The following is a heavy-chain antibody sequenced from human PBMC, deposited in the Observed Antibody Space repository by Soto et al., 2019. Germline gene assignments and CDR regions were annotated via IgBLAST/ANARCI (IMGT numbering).Heavy chain of an antibody. J-gene: IGHJ4*02. CDR3: ARGNEYSSGWIGLDY. D-gene: IGHD6-19*01. V-gene: IGHV1-46*01. Sequence: ASVKVSCKASVYTFINYYMHWVRQAPGQGLEWMGIINPDGGSTKYAQKFQGRVTMTVDTSTRTVYMELSSLTSEDTAVYHCARGNEYSSGWIGLDYWGQGTLVTVSS. CDR2: INPDGGST. CDR1: VYTFINYY.